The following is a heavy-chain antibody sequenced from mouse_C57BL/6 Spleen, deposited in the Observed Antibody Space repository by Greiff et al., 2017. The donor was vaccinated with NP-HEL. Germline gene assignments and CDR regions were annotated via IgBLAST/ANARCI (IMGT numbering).Heavy chain of an antibody. CDR3: APYGSSFAY. CDR2: IDPEDGET. V-gene: IGHV14-2*01. J-gene: IGHJ3*01. CDR1: GFNIKDYY. Sequence: EVQLQESGAELVKPGASVKLSCTASGFNIKDYYMHWVKQRTEQGLEWIGRIDPEDGETKYAPKFPGKATITAYTSSITAYLQLSSLTSEDTAVYYCAPYGSSFAYGGQGPLVTVSA. D-gene: IGHD1-1*01.